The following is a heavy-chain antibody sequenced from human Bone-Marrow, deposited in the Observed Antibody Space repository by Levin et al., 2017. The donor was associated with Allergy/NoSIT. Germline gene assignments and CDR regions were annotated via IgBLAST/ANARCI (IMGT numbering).Heavy chain of an antibody. D-gene: IGHD2-2*01. CDR2: INPKSGST. CDR3: ARLSVPAASRYRDAFDF. J-gene: IGHJ3*01. Sequence: GESLKISCKASGYFFTGYYMHWVRQAPGQGLEWVGWINPKSGSTLFAQDFQGRVTMTSDTSINTAYMELRHLRSDDTALYYCARLSVPAASRYRDAFDFWGQGTRVSV. V-gene: IGHV1-2*02. CDR1: GYFFTGYY.